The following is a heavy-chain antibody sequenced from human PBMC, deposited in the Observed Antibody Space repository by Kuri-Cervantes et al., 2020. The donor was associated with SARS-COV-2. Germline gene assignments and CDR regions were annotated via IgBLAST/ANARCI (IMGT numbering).Heavy chain of an antibody. CDR1: GGSISSYY. D-gene: IGHD3-16*01. J-gene: IGHJ3*02. CDR2: IYTSGST. V-gene: IGHV4-4*07. CDR3: ARPQRGSGAYAFDI. Sequence: SETLSLTCTVSGGSISSYYWSWIRQPAGKGLECIGRIYTSGSTNYNPSLKSRVTISVDTSKNQFSLKLSSVTAADTAVYYCARPQRGSGAYAFDIWGQGTMVTVSS.